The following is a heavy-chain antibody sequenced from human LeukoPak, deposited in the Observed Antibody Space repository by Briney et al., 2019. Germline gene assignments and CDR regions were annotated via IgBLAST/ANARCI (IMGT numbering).Heavy chain of an antibody. Sequence: GASVKVSCKASGYTFSGFYIHWVRQAPGQGLQWMGWINPKSGATNYAVEFQGRVTMTRYTSTSTAYMELRSLRSDDTAVYYCARDMYSSGRVPFDYWGQGTLVTVSS. D-gene: IGHD6-19*01. CDR1: GYTFSGFY. CDR2: INPKSGAT. J-gene: IGHJ4*02. CDR3: ARDMYSSGRVPFDY. V-gene: IGHV1-2*02.